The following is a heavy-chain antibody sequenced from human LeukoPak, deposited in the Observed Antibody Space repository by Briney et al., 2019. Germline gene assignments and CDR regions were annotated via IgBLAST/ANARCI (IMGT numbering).Heavy chain of an antibody. D-gene: IGHD3-10*01. CDR2: INHSGST. J-gene: IGHJ5*02. CDR3: ARDLGTRGDNWFDP. Sequence: SETLSLTCAVYGGSFSGYYWSWIRQPPGKGLEWIGEINHSGSTNYNPSLKSRVTISVDTSKNQFSLKLSSVAAADTAVYYCARDLGTRGDNWFDPWGQGTLVTVSS. V-gene: IGHV4-34*01. CDR1: GGSFSGYY.